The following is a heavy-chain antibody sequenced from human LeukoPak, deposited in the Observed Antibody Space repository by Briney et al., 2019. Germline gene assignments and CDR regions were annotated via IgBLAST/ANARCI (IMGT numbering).Heavy chain of an antibody. Sequence: GGSLRLSCEASGFTFINYAMSWVRQAPGKGLEWVSAISGSGGRTYYADSVKGRFAISRDNSKTTLFLQMNTLRAEDTAVYYCAKDPNPFYDFWSGYKWGQGTLVTVSS. CDR1: GFTFINYA. CDR3: AKDPNPFYDFWSGYK. CDR2: ISGSGGRT. V-gene: IGHV3-23*01. D-gene: IGHD3-3*01. J-gene: IGHJ4*02.